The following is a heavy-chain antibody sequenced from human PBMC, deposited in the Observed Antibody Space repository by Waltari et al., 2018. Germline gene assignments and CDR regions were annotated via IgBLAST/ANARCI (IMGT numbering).Heavy chain of an antibody. CDR1: GFSFSTAV. CDR2: ISGSGGT. J-gene: IGHJ3*02. V-gene: IGHV3-23*01. CDR3: ARDHKVYSAFDI. D-gene: IGHD2-21*01. Sequence: EAQLLESGGGLAQHGGSLGLSWAASGFSFSTAVMNWVRQAPGKGLEWVSSISGSGGTHYADSVKGRFTVSRDNSKNTLYLQMNSLGDEDTAVYYCARDHKVYSAFDIWGQGTMVTVSS.